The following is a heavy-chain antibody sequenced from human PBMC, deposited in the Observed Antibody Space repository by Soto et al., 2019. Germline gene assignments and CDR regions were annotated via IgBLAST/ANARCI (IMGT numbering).Heavy chain of an antibody. CDR1: GFTFSSYG. J-gene: IGHJ4*02. CDR3: ATGVNLSPYCGGDCRYGSFDY. D-gene: IGHD2-21*02. Sequence: GGSLRLSCAASGFTFSSYGMHWVRQAPGKGLEWVAVIWYDGSNKYYADSVKGRFTISRDNSKNTLYLQMNSLRAEDTAVYYCATGVNLSPYCGGDCRYGSFDYWGQGTLVTVSS. CDR2: IWYDGSNK. V-gene: IGHV3-33*01.